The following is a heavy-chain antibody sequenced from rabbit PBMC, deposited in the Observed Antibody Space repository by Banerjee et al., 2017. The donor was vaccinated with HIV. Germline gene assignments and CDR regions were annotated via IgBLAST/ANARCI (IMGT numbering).Heavy chain of an antibody. D-gene: IGHD2-1*01. Sequence: AKGRFTISKTSSTTVTLQMTSLTAADTATYFCARCQIDDGHRLNFWGQGTLVTVS. V-gene: IGHV1S40*01. J-gene: IGHJ3*01. CDR3: ARCQIDDGHRLNF.